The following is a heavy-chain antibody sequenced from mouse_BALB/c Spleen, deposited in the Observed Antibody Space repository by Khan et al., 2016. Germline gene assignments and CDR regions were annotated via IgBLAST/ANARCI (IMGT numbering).Heavy chain of an antibody. CDR3: ARSFGYRGFAY. V-gene: IGHV3-2*02. J-gene: IGHJ3*01. Sequence: VQLQQSGPGLVKPSQSLSLTCTVTGYSITSDYAWNWIRQFPGNKLEWMGYISYRGSTNYNPSLKSRVSITRDTSKTQVFLQLNSVTTEDTATYYCARSFGYRGFAYWGQGTLVTVSA. CDR1: GYSITSDYA. D-gene: IGHD2-2*01. CDR2: ISYRGST.